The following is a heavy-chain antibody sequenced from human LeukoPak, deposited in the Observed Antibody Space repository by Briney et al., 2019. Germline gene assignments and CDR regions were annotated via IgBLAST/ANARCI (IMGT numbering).Heavy chain of an antibody. CDR3: SLARSEYHYGMDV. V-gene: IGHV6-1*01. CDR1: GDSVSSISVA. Sequence: QTLSLTCAISGDSVSSISVAWNWIRQSPSRGLEWLGRTYYRSKWYYEYAVSVKSRINISPDTSKNQFSLQLTSVTPQDTAVYYCSLARSEYHYGMDVWGQGTTVTVSS. J-gene: IGHJ6*02. CDR2: TYYRSKWYY.